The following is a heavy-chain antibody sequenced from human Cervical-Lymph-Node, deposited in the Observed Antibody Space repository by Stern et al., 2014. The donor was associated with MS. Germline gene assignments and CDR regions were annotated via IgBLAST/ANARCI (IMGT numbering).Heavy chain of an antibody. CDR1: GYTFTSYG. J-gene: IGHJ4*02. V-gene: IGHV1-18*01. CDR3: ARDAALFGRNPLDY. Sequence: VQLVEAGAEVKKPGASVKVSCKASGYTFTSYGISWVRQAPGQGLEWMGWISAYNGNTNYAQKLQGRVTSTTYTSTSTAYMELRSLRSDDTAVYYCARDAALFGRNPLDYWGQGTLLTVSS. CDR2: ISAYNGNT. D-gene: IGHD3/OR15-3a*01.